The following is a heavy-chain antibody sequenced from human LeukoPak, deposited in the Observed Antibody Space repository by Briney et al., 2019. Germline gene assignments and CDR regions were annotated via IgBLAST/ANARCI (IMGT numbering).Heavy chain of an antibody. CDR2: IYTSGST. J-gene: IGHJ4*02. CDR1: GGSISSYY. Sequence: PSETLSLTCTVSGGSISSYYWSWIRQPAGKGLEWIGRIYTSGSTNYNPSLKSRVTMSVDTSKNQFSLKLSSVTAADTAVYYCARDAAIFGVVIEPQFDYWGQGTLVTVSS. CDR3: ARDAAIFGVVIEPQFDY. V-gene: IGHV4-4*07. D-gene: IGHD3-3*01.